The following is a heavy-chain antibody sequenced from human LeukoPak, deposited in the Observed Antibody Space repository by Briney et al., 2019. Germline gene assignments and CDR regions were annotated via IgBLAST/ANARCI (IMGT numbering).Heavy chain of an antibody. J-gene: IGHJ4*02. Sequence: GGSLRLSCAASGFTFSSYGMSWVRQAPGKGLEWVSAISGSGGSTYYAGSVKGRFTISRDNSKNTLYLQMNSLRAEDTVVYYCAKARSGWYWENFDYWGQGTLVTVSS. V-gene: IGHV3-23*01. CDR2: ISGSGGST. CDR1: GFTFSSYG. CDR3: AKARSGWYWENFDY. D-gene: IGHD6-19*01.